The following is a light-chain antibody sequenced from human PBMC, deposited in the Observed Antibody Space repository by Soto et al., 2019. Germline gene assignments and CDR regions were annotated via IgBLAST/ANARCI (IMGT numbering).Light chain of an antibody. CDR1: SSDVGGHNY. J-gene: IGLJ1*01. Sequence: QSALPQPRSVSGSPGQSVTISCTGTSSDVGGHNYVSWYQQYPGNAPKLLLSSVSKRPSGVPDRFSGSKSGNTASLTISGLQAEDEADYYCCSYAGSYTYVFGTGTKVTVL. V-gene: IGLV2-11*01. CDR3: CSYAGSYTYV. CDR2: SVS.